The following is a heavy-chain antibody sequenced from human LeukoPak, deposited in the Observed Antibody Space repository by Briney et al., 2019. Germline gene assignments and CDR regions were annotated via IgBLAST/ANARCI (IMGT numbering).Heavy chain of an antibody. CDR2: IYHSGST. D-gene: IGHD3-10*01. CDR1: GYSISSGYY. CDR3: ARQGITMVRGVIINFDY. V-gene: IGHV4-38-2*01. J-gene: IGHJ4*02. Sequence: PSETLSLTCAVSGYSISSGYYWGWIRQPPGKGLEWIGGIYHSGSTYYNPSLKSRVTISVDTSKNQFSLKLSSVTAADTAVYYCARQGITMVRGVIINFDYWGQGTLVTVSS.